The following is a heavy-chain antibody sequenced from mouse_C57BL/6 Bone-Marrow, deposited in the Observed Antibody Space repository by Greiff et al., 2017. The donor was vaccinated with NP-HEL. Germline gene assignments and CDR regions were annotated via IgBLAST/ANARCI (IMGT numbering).Heavy chain of an antibody. D-gene: IGHD4-1*01. CDR2: IFPGSGST. CDR1: GYTFTSHW. CDR3: ARWEPPHGRGFAY. J-gene: IGHJ3*01. Sequence: VRLQQSGPELVRPGASVKISCKAPGYTFTSHWMQWVRQRPGQGLEWIGEIFPGSGSTYYNEKFKGKATLTVDTSSSTAYMQLSSLTSEDSAVYFCARWEPPHGRGFAYWGQGTLVTVSA. V-gene: IGHV1-56*01.